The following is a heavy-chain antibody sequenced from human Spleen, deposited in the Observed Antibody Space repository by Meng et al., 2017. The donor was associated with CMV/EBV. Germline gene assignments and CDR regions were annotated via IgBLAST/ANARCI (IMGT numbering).Heavy chain of an antibody. CDR2: MNPNSGNT. V-gene: IGHV1-8*03. CDR1: GYTFTGYY. D-gene: IGHD6-13*01. CDR3: ARGMWTAAE. Sequence: ASVKVSCKASGYTFTGYYMHWVRQATGQGLEWMGWMNPNSGNTGYAQKFQGRVTITRNTSISTAYMELSSLRSEDTAVYYCARGMWTAAEWGQGTLVTVSS. J-gene: IGHJ4*02.